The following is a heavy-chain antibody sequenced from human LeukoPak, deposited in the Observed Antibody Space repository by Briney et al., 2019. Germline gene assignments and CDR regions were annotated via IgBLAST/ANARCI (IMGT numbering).Heavy chain of an antibody. CDR3: AKGGWSGSPLNWFDP. CDR1: GFTFSSIA. J-gene: IGHJ5*02. D-gene: IGHD3-3*01. V-gene: IGHV3-23*01. Sequence: GGSLRLSCAASGFTFSSIAMTWVRQAPGKGLEWVSGISGRGDGTYYADSVKGRFTISRDNSKNTLYMQVNSLRVEDTAVYYCAKGGWSGSPLNWFDPWGQGTLVTVFS. CDR2: ISGRGDGT.